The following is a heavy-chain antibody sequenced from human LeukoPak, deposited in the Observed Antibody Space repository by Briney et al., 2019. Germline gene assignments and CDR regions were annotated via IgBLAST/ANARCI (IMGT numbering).Heavy chain of an antibody. Sequence: GSLRLSCAASGFTFSSYWMSWVRQAPGKGLEWVANIKQDESEKYYVDSVKGRFTISRDNAKNSLYLQMNSLRAEDTAVYYCARDKIEGPTKLDYWGQGILVTVSS. V-gene: IGHV3-7*01. CDR2: IKQDESEK. CDR3: ARDKIEGPTKLDY. CDR1: GFTFSSYW. D-gene: IGHD1-1*01. J-gene: IGHJ4*02.